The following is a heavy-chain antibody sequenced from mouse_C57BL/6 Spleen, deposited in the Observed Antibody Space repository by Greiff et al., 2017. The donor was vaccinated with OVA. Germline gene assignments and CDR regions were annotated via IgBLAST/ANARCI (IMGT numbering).Heavy chain of an antibody. Sequence: QVQLKQPGAELVKPGASVKLSCKASGYTFTSYWMHWVKQRPGRGLEWIGRIDPNSGGTKYNEKFKSKATLTVDKPSSTAYMQLSSLTSEDSAVYYCGYYGSYYAMDYWGQGTSVTVSS. CDR2: IDPNSGGT. CDR3: GYYGSYYAMDY. CDR1: GYTFTSYW. V-gene: IGHV1-72*01. D-gene: IGHD1-1*01. J-gene: IGHJ4*01.